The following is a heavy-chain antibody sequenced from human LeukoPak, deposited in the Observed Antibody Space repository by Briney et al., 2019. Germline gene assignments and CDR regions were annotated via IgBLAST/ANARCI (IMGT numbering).Heavy chain of an antibody. V-gene: IGHV1-46*01. CDR3: ARDQEAGYYDSSDSGMDV. CDR1: GYTFTSYY. Sequence: GASVKVSCKASGYTFTSYYMHWVRQAPGQGLEWMGIINPSGGSTSYAQKFQGRVTMTRDTSTSTVYMELSSLRSEDTAVYYCARDQEAGYYDSSDSGMDVWGQGTTVTVSS. CDR2: INPSGGST. D-gene: IGHD3-22*01. J-gene: IGHJ6*02.